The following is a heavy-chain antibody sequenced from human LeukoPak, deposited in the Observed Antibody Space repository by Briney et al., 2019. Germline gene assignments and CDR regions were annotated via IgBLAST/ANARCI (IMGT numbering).Heavy chain of an antibody. CDR2: ITDDATT. CDR1: GFTFSSAW. V-gene: IGHV3-74*03. CDR3: VRDRVGPDY. J-gene: IGHJ4*02. D-gene: IGHD1-26*01. Sequence: GGSLRLSCAASGFTFSSAWMHWVRQAPGTGLVWVSRITDDATTTYEDSVKGRFTISRDNAKNILYLQMNSLRAEDTAVYYCVRDRVGPDYWGQGTLVTVSS.